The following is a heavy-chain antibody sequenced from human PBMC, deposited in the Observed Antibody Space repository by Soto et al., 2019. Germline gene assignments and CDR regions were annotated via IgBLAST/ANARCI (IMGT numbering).Heavy chain of an antibody. CDR3: ASKAACGGDCYAFDS. V-gene: IGHV1-69*06. Sequence: QVYLVQSGAEVKKPGSSVNISCKASGGIFSSNTINWVRHAARQWLDWLGGIIPLFGTANYAEKFQGRVTITADKSTKPEYMELTSLRSEDTAVYDCASKAACGGDCYAFDSWGQGTLVTVSS. CDR2: IIPLFGTA. CDR1: GGIFSSNT. J-gene: IGHJ4*02. D-gene: IGHD2-21*02.